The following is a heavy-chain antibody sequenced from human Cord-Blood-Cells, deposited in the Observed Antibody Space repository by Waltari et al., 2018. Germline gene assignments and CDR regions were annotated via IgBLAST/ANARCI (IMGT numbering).Heavy chain of an antibody. CDR2: INHSGRT. D-gene: IGHD2-2*02. CDR3: ARFIGVVVPAAIQNWFDP. V-gene: IGHV4-34*01. CDR1: GGSFSGYY. Sequence: QVQLQQWGAGLLKPSETLSLTCAVYGGSFSGYYWSWIRQPPGKGLEWIGEINHSGRTNYNPSLKSRVTISVDTSKNQFSLKLSSVTAADTAVYYCARFIGVVVPAAIQNWFDPWGQGTLVTVSS. J-gene: IGHJ5*02.